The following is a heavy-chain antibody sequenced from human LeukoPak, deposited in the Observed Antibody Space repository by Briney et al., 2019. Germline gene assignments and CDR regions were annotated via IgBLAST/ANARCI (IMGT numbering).Heavy chain of an antibody. CDR1: GFTFSSYS. D-gene: IGHD2-2*01. CDR2: VSSSSSYI. J-gene: IGHJ5*02. Sequence: GGSLRLSCAASGFTFSSYSMNWVRQAPGKGLEWVSSVSSSSSYIYYADSVKGRFTISRDNAKNSLYLQMNSLRAEDTAVYYCARGRGYCSSTSCQNWFDPWGQGTLVTVSS. V-gene: IGHV3-21*01. CDR3: ARGRGYCSSTSCQNWFDP.